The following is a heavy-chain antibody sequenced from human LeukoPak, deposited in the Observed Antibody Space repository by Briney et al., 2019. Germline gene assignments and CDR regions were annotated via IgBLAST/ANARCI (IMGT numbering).Heavy chain of an antibody. V-gene: IGHV4-39*01. CDR2: IYYSGST. D-gene: IGHD1-14*01. CDR1: GASISSSTDY. Sequence: SGTLSLTCTVSGASISSSTDYWGWIRQPPGKGLEWIANIYYSGSTYYNPSLKSRVTISVDTSKNQFSLKLSSVTAADTAVYYCAGLIRPGWFDPWGQGTLVTVSS. J-gene: IGHJ5*02. CDR3: AGLIRPGWFDP.